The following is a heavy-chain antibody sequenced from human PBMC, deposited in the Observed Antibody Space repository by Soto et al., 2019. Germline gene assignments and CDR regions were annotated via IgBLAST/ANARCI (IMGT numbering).Heavy chain of an antibody. CDR3: AREGGAYSSGWRYFDY. CDR1: RGTFSTYS. J-gene: IGHJ4*02. D-gene: IGHD6-19*01. V-gene: IGHV1-69*18. CDR2: IIPMFGTP. Sequence: QVQLVQSGAEVKEPGSSVKVSCKASRGTFSTYSISWVRQAPGQGLEWMGMIIPMFGTPDYAQKSQGRVTITADESTSTVYMELSSLRSEDTAVYYCAREGGAYSSGWRYFDYWGQGTLVTVSS.